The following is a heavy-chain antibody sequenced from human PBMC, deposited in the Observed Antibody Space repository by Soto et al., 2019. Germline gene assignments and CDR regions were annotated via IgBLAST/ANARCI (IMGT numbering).Heavy chain of an antibody. CDR1: GFTFSSYG. J-gene: IGHJ6*02. D-gene: IGHD3-16*01. Sequence: GGSLRLSCAASGFTFSSYGMHWGRQAPGKGLEWVAVISYDGSNKYYADSVKGRFTISRDNSKNTLYLQMNSLRAEDTAVYYCAKDLGGRRYYYYSGMDVWGQGXTVTVSS. CDR3: AKDLGGRRYYYYSGMDV. V-gene: IGHV3-30*18. CDR2: ISYDGSNK.